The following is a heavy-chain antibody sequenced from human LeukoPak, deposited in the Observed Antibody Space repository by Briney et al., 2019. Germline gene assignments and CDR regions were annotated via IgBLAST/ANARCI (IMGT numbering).Heavy chain of an antibody. Sequence: GASVKVSCKASGGTFSSYAISWVRQAPGQGLEWMGGIIPIFGTANYAQKFQGRVTITADKSTSTAYMELSSLRSEDTAVYYCARAGGYDSRRIGWFDPWGQGTLVTVSS. CDR1: GGTFSSYA. J-gene: IGHJ5*02. D-gene: IGHD5-12*01. CDR3: ARAGGYDSRRIGWFDP. CDR2: IIPIFGTA. V-gene: IGHV1-69*06.